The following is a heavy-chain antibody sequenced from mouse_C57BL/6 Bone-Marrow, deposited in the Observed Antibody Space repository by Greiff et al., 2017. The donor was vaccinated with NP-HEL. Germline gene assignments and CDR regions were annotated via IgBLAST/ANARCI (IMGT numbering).Heavy chain of an antibody. CDR1: GFTFSDYY. CDR3: ARGGWLGAY. CDR2: ISNGGGST. V-gene: IGHV5-12*01. J-gene: IGHJ3*01. D-gene: IGHD1-1*02. Sequence: EVQLVESGGGLVQPGGSLKLSCAASGFTFSDYYMYWVRQTPEKRLEWVAYISNGGGSTYYPDTVKGRFTISRDNAKNTLYLQMSRLKSEDTAMYYCARGGWLGAYWGQGTLVTVSA.